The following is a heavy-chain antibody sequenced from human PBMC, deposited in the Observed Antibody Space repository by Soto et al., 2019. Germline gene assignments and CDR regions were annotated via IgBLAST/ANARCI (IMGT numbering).Heavy chain of an antibody. Sequence: GGSLRLSCAASGFTFSSYSMNWVRQAPGKGLEWVSYISSSSSTIYYADSVKGRFTISRDNAKNSLYLQMNSLRAEDTAVDYCARDRGSGWLDLWGRGTLVTVSS. CDR1: GFTFSSYS. J-gene: IGHJ2*01. V-gene: IGHV3-48*01. CDR3: ARDRGSGWLDL. D-gene: IGHD6-19*01. CDR2: ISSSSSTI.